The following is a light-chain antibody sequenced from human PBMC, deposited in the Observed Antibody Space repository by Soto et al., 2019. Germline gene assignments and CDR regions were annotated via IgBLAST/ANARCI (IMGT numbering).Light chain of an antibody. Sequence: VLTQSPGTLSLSPGERATLSCRASQSVSSSYLAWYQQKPGQAPRLLIYGASSRATGIPDRFSGSGSGTDFTLTISRLEPEDFAAYYCQQYGSSPPITFGQGTRLEIK. V-gene: IGKV3-20*01. J-gene: IGKJ5*01. CDR3: QQYGSSPPIT. CDR1: QSVSSSY. CDR2: GAS.